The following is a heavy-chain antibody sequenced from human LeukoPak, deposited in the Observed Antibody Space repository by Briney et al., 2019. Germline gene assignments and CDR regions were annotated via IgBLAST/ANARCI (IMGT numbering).Heavy chain of an antibody. V-gene: IGHV4-34*01. Sequence: SETLSLTCAVYGGSFSGYYWSWIRQPPGKGLEWIGEINHSGSTNYNPSLKSRVTISVDTSKNQFSLKLSSVTAADTAVYYCAREPYGDYRYWYFDLWGRGTLVTVSS. CDR3: AREPYGDYRYWYFDL. CDR2: INHSGST. CDR1: GGSFSGYY. J-gene: IGHJ2*01. D-gene: IGHD4-17*01.